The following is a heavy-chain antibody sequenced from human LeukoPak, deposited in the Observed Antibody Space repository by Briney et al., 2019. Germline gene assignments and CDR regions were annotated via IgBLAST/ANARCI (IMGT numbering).Heavy chain of an antibody. CDR1: GFTFDDYA. CDR3: TRQAGTGDY. Sequence: GGSLRLSCAASGFTFDDYAMHWVRQAPGKGLEWVSGISWNSGSIGYTDSVKGRFTISRDNAKNSLYLQMNSLRVEDTAIYYCTRQAGTGDYWGQGTLVTVSS. D-gene: IGHD3-10*01. V-gene: IGHV3-9*01. CDR2: ISWNSGSI. J-gene: IGHJ4*02.